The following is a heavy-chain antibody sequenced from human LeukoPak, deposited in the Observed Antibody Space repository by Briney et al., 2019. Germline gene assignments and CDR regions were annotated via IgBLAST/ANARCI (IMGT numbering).Heavy chain of an antibody. CDR2: ISYDGSNK. D-gene: IGHD6-13*01. J-gene: IGHJ4*02. CDR1: GFTFSSYG. Sequence: QSGGSLRLSCAASGFTFSSYGMHWVRQAPGKGLEWVAVISYDGSNKYYADSVKGRFTISRDNSKNTLYLQMNSLRAEDTAVYYCVPGSSWQYYWGQGTLVTVSS. V-gene: IGHV3-30*03. CDR3: VPGSSWQYY.